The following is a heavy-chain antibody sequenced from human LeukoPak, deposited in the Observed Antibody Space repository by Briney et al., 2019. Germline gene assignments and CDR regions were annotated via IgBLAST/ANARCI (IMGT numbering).Heavy chain of an antibody. D-gene: IGHD3-10*01. CDR1: GGSIRSSSYY. J-gene: IGHJ4*02. CDR2: IYYSGST. V-gene: IGHV4-39*07. CDR3: ARDLDYYGSGSYLY. Sequence: SETLSLTCTVSGGSIRSSSYYWGWIRQPPGKGLEWIGSIYYSGSTYYNPSLKGRVTMSVDTSKNQFSLKLSSVTAADTAVYYCARDLDYYGSGSYLYWGQGTLVTVSS.